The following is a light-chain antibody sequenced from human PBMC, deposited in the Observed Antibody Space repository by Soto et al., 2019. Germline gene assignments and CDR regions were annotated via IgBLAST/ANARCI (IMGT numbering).Light chain of an antibody. V-gene: IGKV3-15*01. J-gene: IGKJ2*01. Sequence: EIVMPQSPATLSVSPGERATLSCRASQSVSSNLAWYQQKPGQAPRLLIYGASIRATGIPARFSCSGSGTEFTLTISSLQSDDFAVYDCQQYNNWPRTFGQGTKLESK. CDR2: GAS. CDR1: QSVSSN. CDR3: QQYNNWPRT.